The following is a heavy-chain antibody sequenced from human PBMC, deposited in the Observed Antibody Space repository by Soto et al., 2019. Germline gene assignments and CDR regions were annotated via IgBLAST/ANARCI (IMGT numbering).Heavy chain of an antibody. J-gene: IGHJ4*02. D-gene: IGHD2-2*01. CDR1: GGSISSGGYY. V-gene: IGHV4-31*03. CDR3: ARDRVVPAARRNHYFDY. Sequence: QVQLQESGPGLVKPSQTLSLTCTVSGGSISSGGYYWSWIRQHPGKGLEWIGYIYYSGSTYYNPSLKSRVTISVDTSKNQFSLKLSSVTAADTAMYYCARDRVVPAARRNHYFDYWGQGTLVTVSS. CDR2: IYYSGST.